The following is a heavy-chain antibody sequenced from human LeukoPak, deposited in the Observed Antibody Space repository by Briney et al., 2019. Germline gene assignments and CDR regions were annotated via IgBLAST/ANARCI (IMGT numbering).Heavy chain of an antibody. CDR3: ARYMIRGVVYFDY. CDR2: VSSSSAYI. D-gene: IGHD3-10*01. V-gene: IGHV3-21*01. J-gene: IGHJ4*02. CDR1: GFTFSNYN. Sequence: GGSLRLSCAASGFTFSNYNINWVRQPPGKGLVWVSSVSSSSAYIYYADSVKGRFTISRDNAKNSLYLQMNSLRAGGTAVYYCARYMIRGVVYFDYWGQGTLVTVSS.